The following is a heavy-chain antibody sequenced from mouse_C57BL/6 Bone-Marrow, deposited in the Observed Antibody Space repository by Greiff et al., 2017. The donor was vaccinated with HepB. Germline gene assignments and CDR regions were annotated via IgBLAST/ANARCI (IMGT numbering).Heavy chain of an antibody. CDR3: TTPHYYGSSYFDY. CDR2: IDPENGDT. V-gene: IGHV14-4*01. Sequence: EVKLVESGAELVRPGASVKLSCTASGFNIKDDYMHWVKQRPEQGLEWIGWIDPENGDTEYASKFQGKATITADTSSNTAYLQLSSLTSEDTAVYYCTTPHYYGSSYFDYWGQGTTLTVSS. CDR1: GFNIKDDY. J-gene: IGHJ2*01. D-gene: IGHD1-1*01.